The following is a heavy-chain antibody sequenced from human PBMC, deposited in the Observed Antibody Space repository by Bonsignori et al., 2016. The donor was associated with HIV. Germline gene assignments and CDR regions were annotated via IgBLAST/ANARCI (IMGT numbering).Heavy chain of an antibody. J-gene: IGHJ4*02. Sequence: WIRQPPGKGLEWIGSIFYSGSSYSNPSLKSRVTVSLDTSKNQFSLRLTSVTAADTAVYYCARAGIYSGYDYYYLEYWGQGTLVTVSS. D-gene: IGHD5-12*01. CDR3: ARAGIYSGYDYYYLEY. CDR2: IFYSGSS. V-gene: IGHV4-39*07.